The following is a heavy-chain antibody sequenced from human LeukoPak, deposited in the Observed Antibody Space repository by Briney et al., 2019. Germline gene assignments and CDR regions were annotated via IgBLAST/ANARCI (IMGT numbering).Heavy chain of an antibody. CDR3: ARDPYNTILYRLAH. D-gene: IGHD3-10*01. CDR2: ISANGQAT. V-gene: IGHV3-23*01. CDR1: GFAFGTYA. Sequence: GGSLRLSCAGSGFAFGTYAMSWVRQAPGMGLEWASSISANGQATFYADSVEGRFTISRDNFKSTLYLQLNGLRAEDTATYYCARDPYNTILYRLAHWGQGTLVTVSS. J-gene: IGHJ4*02.